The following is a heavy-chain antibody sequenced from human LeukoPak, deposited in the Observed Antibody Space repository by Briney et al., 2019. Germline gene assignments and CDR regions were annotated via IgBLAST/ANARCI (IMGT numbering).Heavy chain of an antibody. CDR2: IIPMFKIA. CDR3: ARVDRTHFYLDV. CDR1: GGTFGTFT. Sequence: SVKVSCKASGGTFGTFTLTWVRQAPGQGLEWMGGIIPMFKIANYAQKFQGRVTITTDESTSTAYMELSSLISEDTAIYYCARVDRTHFYLDVWGKGTTFIVSS. V-gene: IGHV1-69*05. D-gene: IGHD1-14*01. J-gene: IGHJ6*03.